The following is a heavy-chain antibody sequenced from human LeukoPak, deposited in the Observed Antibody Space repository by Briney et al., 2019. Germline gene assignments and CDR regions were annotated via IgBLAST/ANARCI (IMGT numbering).Heavy chain of an antibody. J-gene: IGHJ3*02. CDR2: IYYSGST. V-gene: IGHV4-39*01. CDR3: ARHLTTVTTHDALDI. D-gene: IGHD4-17*01. CDR1: GGSISSSSYY. Sequence: PSETLSLTCTVSGGSISSSSYYWGWIRQPPGKGLEWIGSIYYSGSTYYNPSLKSRVTISADTSKNQFSLKLSSVTAADTAVYYCARHLTTVTTHDALDIWGQGTMVTVSS.